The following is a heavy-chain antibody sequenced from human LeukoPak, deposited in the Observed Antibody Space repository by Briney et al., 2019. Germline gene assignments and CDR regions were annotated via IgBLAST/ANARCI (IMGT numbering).Heavy chain of an antibody. V-gene: IGHV3-7*03. J-gene: IGHJ3*02. D-gene: IGHD3-3*01. CDR1: GFIFSGSW. CDR3: ARAVLRAIFGVVIHDAFDI. Sequence: GGSLRLSCTASGFIFSGSWMAWIRQAPGKGLEWVAIIKKDGSEKYYVDSMKGRFTISRDNAKNSLYLQMNSLRAEDTAVYYCARAVLRAIFGVVIHDAFDIWGQGTLVSVSS. CDR2: IKKDGSEK.